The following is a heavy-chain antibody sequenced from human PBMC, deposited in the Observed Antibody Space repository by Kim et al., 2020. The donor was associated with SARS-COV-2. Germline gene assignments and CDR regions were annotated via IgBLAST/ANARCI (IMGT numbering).Heavy chain of an antibody. J-gene: IGHJ4*02. Sequence: DGETIYAQKVQGRVTMTEDTSTDTAYMERSSLRSEDTAVYYCATGVAWDYWGQGTLVTVSS. D-gene: IGHD2-15*01. CDR3: ATGVAWDY. V-gene: IGHV1-24*01. CDR2: DGET.